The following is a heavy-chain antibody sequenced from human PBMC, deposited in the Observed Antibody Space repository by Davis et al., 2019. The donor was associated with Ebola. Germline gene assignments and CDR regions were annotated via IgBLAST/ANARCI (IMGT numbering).Heavy chain of an antibody. D-gene: IGHD3-22*01. CDR1: GFTFSSYW. CDR2: INSDGSST. V-gene: IGHV3-74*01. CDR3: AAHTYFYDSSGSDY. Sequence: GESLKISCAASGFTFSSYWMHWVRQAPGKGLVWVSRINSDGSSTSYADSVKGRFTISRDNAKNTLYLQMNSLRAEDTAVYYCAAHTYFYDSSGSDYWGQGTLVTVSS. J-gene: IGHJ4*02.